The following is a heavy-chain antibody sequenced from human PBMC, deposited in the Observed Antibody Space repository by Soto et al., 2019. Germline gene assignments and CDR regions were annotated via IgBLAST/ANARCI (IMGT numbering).Heavy chain of an antibody. V-gene: IGHV3-30-3*01. CDR3: ARDVRYCSGGSCKHGRTGPYYYYGMDV. CDR1: GFTFSSYA. D-gene: IGHD2-15*01. Sequence: GGSLRLSCAASGFTFSSYAMHWVRQAPGKGLEWVAVISYDGSNKYYADSVKGRFTISRDNSKNTLYLQMNSLRAEDTAVYYCARDVRYCSGGSCKHGRTGPYYYYGMDVWGQGTTVTVSS. CDR2: ISYDGSNK. J-gene: IGHJ6*02.